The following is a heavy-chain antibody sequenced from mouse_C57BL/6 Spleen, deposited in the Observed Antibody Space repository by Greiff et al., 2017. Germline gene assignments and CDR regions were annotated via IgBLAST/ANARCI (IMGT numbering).Heavy chain of an antibody. Sequence: VQLQQSGAELVRPGASVKLSCTASGFNIKDYYMHWVKQRPEQGLEWIGRIDPEDGDTEYAPKFQGKATMTADTSSNTAYLQLSSLTSEDTAVYYCTTSHYYGSYYFDYWGQGTTRTVSS. J-gene: IGHJ2*01. CDR1: GFNIKDYY. CDR3: TTSHYYGSYYFDY. CDR2: IDPEDGDT. D-gene: IGHD1-1*01. V-gene: IGHV14-1*01.